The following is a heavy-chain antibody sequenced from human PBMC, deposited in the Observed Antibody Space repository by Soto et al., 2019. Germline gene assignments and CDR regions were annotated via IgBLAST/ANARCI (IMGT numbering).Heavy chain of an antibody. CDR3: ASEGGDSSSWSFDY. D-gene: IGHD6-13*01. Sequence: PSQTLSLTLAVSGDRVSSNSAAWNWVRQSPSTGLEGLGRTYYRSKWNNDYAVSVKRRITINPDTSKNQFSLQLTSVTPEDTAVSYCASEGGDSSSWSFDYWGQGTLVTVSS. J-gene: IGHJ4*02. CDR1: GDRVSSNSAA. V-gene: IGHV6-1*01. CDR2: TYYRSKWNN.